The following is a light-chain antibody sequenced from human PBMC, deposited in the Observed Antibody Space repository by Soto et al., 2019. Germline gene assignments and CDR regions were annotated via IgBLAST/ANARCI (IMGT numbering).Light chain of an antibody. Sequence: DIQMTQSPSTLSTSVGDRVTITCRASQSISSWLAWYQQKPGKAPKLLIYKASTLESGVPARFSGSGSGTEFTLTISSLQPDDFATDHGQQYDSYPCTFGQGTKVEIK. CDR2: KAS. CDR3: QQYDSYPCT. CDR1: QSISSW. J-gene: IGKJ1*01. V-gene: IGKV1-5*03.